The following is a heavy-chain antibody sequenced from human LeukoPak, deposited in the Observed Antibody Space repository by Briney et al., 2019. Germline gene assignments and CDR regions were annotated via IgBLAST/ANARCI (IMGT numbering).Heavy chain of an antibody. CDR2: ISNDGSNK. CDR3: ASHPGLYSSSWLYYFDY. J-gene: IGHJ4*02. Sequence: GGSLRLSCAASGFTFSSYAMHWVRQAPGKGLEWVAVISNDGSNKYYAASVKGRFTISRDNSKNTLYLQMNSLRAEDTAVYYCASHPGLYSSSWLYYFDYWGQGTLVTVSS. D-gene: IGHD6-13*01. V-gene: IGHV3-30-3*01. CDR1: GFTFSSYA.